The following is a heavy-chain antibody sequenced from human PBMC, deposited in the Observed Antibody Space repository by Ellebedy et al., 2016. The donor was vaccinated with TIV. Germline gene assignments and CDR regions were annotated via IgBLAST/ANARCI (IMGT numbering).Heavy chain of an antibody. D-gene: IGHD3-10*01. CDR2: TYYTSKWNN. CDR3: TRGWLGGGMDV. J-gene: IGHJ6*02. CDR1: GDGASRNSG. Sequence: SQTLSLTCAISGDGASRNSGWNWIRQSPSRGLEWLGRTYYTSKWNNDYAVSVKNQITINIDTSKNQFSLQLNSVTPEDTAVYYCTRGWLGGGMDVWGQGTTVTVSS. V-gene: IGHV6-1*01.